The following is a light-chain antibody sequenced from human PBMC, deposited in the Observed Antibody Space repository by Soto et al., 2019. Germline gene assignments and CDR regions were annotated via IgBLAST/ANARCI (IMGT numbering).Light chain of an antibody. V-gene: IGLV2-23*01. J-gene: IGLJ1*01. CDR1: RSDIGSYNL. CDR2: EGN. Sequence: QSALTQPASVSGSPGQSITISCTGTRSDIGSYNLVSWYQHLPDKAPKLMIYEGNTRPSGVSNRFSGSKSDNTASLTISGLQPEDEAVYFCSSYAGTSTYVFGSGTKATVL. CDR3: SSYAGTSTYV.